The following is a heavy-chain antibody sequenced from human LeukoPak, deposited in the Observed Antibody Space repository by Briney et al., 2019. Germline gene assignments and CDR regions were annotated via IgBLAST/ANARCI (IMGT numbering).Heavy chain of an antibody. V-gene: IGHV4-59*01. CDR2: IYYSGST. CDR3: ARGGGMGHYYYYMDV. CDR1: GGSISSYY. D-gene: IGHD5-24*01. Sequence: SETLTLTCTVSGGSISSYYWSWIRQPPGKGLEWIGYIYYSGSTNYNPSLKSRVTISVDTSKNQFSLKLSSVTAADTAVYYCARGGGMGHYYYYMDVWGKGTTVTISS. J-gene: IGHJ6*03.